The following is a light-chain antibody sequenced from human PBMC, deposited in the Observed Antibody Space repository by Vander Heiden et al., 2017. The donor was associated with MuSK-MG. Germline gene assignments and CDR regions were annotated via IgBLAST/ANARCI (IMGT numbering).Light chain of an antibody. CDR3: QQYGSPLT. V-gene: IGKV3-20*01. J-gene: IGKJ4*01. CDR2: GAS. Sequence: IVLTQSPGTLSLSPGERATLSCRASQSVSSSYLAWYQQKPGQAPRLLIYGASSRATGIPDRFSGSGSGTDFTLTISRLEPEDFAVYYCQQYGSPLTFGGGTKVEIK. CDR1: QSVSSSY.